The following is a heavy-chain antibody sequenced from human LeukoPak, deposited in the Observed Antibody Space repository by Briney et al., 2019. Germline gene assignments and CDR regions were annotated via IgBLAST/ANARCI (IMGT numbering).Heavy chain of an antibody. V-gene: IGHV3-9*01. CDR2: ISWNGDYI. CDR3: VRDFDGDFDAFDV. Sequence: TGGSLRLSCAVSGFIFDDFAMHWARQVPGKGLEWVSGISWNGDYIRYADSVKSRFTISRDNAKNSLNLQMTSLRREDTALYFCVRDFDGDFDAFDVWGQGTKVTVSS. CDR1: GFIFDDFA. J-gene: IGHJ3*01. D-gene: IGHD4-17*01.